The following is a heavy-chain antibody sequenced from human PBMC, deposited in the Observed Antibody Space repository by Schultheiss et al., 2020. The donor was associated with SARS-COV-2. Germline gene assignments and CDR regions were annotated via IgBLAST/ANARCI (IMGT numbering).Heavy chain of an antibody. V-gene: IGHV4-34*01. D-gene: IGHD2-2*01. CDR2: INHSGST. CDR1: GGSFSGYY. J-gene: IGHJ3*02. Sequence: SQTLSLTCAVYGGSFSGYYWSCIRQPPGKGLEWIGEINHSGSTNYNPSLKSRVTISVDTSKNQFSLKLSSVSAADTAVYYCARKTQLLYAFDIWGQGTMVTVSS. CDR3: ARKTQLLYAFDI.